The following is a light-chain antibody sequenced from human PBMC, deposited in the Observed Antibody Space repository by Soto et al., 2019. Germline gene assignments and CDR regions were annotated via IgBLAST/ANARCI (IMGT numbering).Light chain of an antibody. CDR2: ANT. Sequence: QSVLTQPPSVSGAPGQRVTISCTGSSSNIGANYDVHWYQVLPGTAPKLLIYANTNQPSGVPDRFSGSKSGTSAARAITGLQAEEEADNYCQSYDNSLRGPVVCVVGTKLTVL. V-gene: IGLV1-40*01. CDR3: QSYDNSLRGPVV. CDR1: SSNIGANYD. J-gene: IGLJ3*02.